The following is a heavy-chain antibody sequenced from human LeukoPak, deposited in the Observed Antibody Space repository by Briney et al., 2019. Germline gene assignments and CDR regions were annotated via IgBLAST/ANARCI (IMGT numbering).Heavy chain of an antibody. Sequence: SETLSLTCTVSGGSISSRSYYWGWIRQPPGKGLEWIGEINHSGSTNYNPSLKSRVTISVDTSKNQFSLKLSSVTAADTAVYYCARHTSTYCSGGSCYYYYYMDVWGKGTTVTISS. D-gene: IGHD2-15*01. CDR3: ARHTSTYCSGGSCYYYYYMDV. CDR2: INHSGST. CDR1: GGSISSRSYY. V-gene: IGHV4-39*01. J-gene: IGHJ6*03.